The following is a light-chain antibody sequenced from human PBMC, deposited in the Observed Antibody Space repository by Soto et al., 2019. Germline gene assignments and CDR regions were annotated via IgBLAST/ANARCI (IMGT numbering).Light chain of an antibody. Sequence: QSALTQPASVSGSPGQSITISCTGTSSDVGAYNYVSWYQQYPGKAPKLMIYAVSNRPSGVSNRFSGSKSGNTASLTISGRQAADEADYYCSSYTTTHTNTWGFGGGTKLTVL. CDR2: AVS. CDR1: SSDVGAYNY. CDR3: SSYTTTHTNTWG. J-gene: IGLJ3*02. V-gene: IGLV2-14*01.